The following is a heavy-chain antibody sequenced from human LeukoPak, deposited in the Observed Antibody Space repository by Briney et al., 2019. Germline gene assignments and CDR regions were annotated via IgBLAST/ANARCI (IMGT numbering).Heavy chain of an antibody. CDR3: ARGTYCSNGVCHDINRYFDY. CDR1: GSIVSSNY. V-gene: IGHV3-66*01. J-gene: IGHJ4*02. D-gene: IGHD2-8*01. CDR2: IYSGGNT. Sequence: GVSLRFSCAASGSIVSSNYMSWVRQAPGKGLEWVSVIYSGGNTYYADSVKGRFNISRDNSKNTVYLQMNSLRVEDTAVYYCARGTYCSNGVCHDINRYFDYWGQGTLVTVSS.